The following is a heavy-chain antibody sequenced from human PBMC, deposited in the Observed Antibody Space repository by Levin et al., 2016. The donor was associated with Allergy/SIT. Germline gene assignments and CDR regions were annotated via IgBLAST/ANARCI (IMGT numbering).Heavy chain of an antibody. Sequence: GESLKISCAASGFTLSTYAMSWVRQAPGKGLEWVSYISGSGDNTYYADSVRGRFTISRDNAKKSLDLQMNSLRAEDTAVYYCLGTYGSGNYYGAFPGMDVWGQGTTVTVSS. CDR1: GFTLSTYA. CDR3: LGTYGSGNYYGAFPGMDV. J-gene: IGHJ6*02. CDR2: ISGSGDNT. V-gene: IGHV3-23*01. D-gene: IGHD3-10*01.